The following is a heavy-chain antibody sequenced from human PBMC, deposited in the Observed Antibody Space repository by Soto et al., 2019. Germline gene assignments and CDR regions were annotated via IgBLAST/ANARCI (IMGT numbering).Heavy chain of an antibody. CDR1: GGSISSYY. Sequence: SETLSLTCTVAGGSISSYYWSWIRQPPGKGLEWIGYIYYSGSTNYNPSLKSRVTISVDTSKNQFSLKLSSVTAADTAVYYCARMWFGELLLDYWGQGTLVTVSS. CDR3: ARMWFGELLLDY. V-gene: IGHV4-59*01. CDR2: IYYSGST. J-gene: IGHJ4*02. D-gene: IGHD3-10*01.